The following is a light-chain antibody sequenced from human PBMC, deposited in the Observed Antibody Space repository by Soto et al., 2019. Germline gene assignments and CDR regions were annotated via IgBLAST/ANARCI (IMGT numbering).Light chain of an antibody. CDR2: DNN. CDR1: SSNIGNNY. Sequence: QSVLTQLPSVSAAPGQTVTISCSGSSSNIGNNYVSWYQQLPGTAPKLLIYDNNKRPSGIPDRFSGSKSGTSATLGITGLQTGDEADYYCGTWDSSLSASVFGGGTKVTVL. V-gene: IGLV1-51*01. J-gene: IGLJ3*02. CDR3: GTWDSSLSASV.